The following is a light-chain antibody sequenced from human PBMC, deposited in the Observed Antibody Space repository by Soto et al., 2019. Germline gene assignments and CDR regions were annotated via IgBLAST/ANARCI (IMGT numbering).Light chain of an antibody. CDR2: GAS. J-gene: IGKJ4*01. CDR1: QSVTSTY. Sequence: EIALTQSPGTLSLSPGERATLSCRASQSVTSTYIAWYQQKPGQAPRLLIYGASTRATGIPDRFSGSGSGTDFTLTISRVEPEDFAVYYCEQFANSPFTFGGGTKLEIK. V-gene: IGKV3-20*01. CDR3: EQFANSPFT.